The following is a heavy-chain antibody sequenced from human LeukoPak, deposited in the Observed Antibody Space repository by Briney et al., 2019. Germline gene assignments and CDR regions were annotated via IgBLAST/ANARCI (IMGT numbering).Heavy chain of an antibody. J-gene: IGHJ4*02. CDR3: ARAIAAEDY. Sequence: GGSLRLSCAASGFTFSSYSMNWVRQAPGKGLEWVSYISSSSSTIYYADSVKGRFTISRDNAKNSLYLQMNSLRAEDTAVYYCARAIAAEDYWGQGTLVTVSS. V-gene: IGHV3-48*01. D-gene: IGHD6-6*01. CDR2: ISSSSSTI. CDR1: GFTFSSYS.